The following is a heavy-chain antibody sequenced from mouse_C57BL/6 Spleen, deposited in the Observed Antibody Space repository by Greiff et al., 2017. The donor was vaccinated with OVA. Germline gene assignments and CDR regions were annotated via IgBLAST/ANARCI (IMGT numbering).Heavy chain of an antibody. CDR2: IRNTANGYTT. J-gene: IGHJ2*01. D-gene: IGHD1-1*01. Sequence: EVQLVESGGGLVKPGGSLSLSCAASGFTFNDYYMSWVRQPPGKALEWLGFIRNTANGYTTEYSASVKGLVNNSRENSQSILYLQMHALRADDSATYYFSRYSDHYYCSSYENYFDYWGQGTTLTVSS. V-gene: IGHV7-3*01. CDR3: SRYSDHYYCSSYENYFDY. CDR1: GFTFNDYY.